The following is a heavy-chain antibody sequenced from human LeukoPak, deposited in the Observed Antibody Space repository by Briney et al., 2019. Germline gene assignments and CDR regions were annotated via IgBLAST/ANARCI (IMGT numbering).Heavy chain of an antibody. CDR1: GFTFENYA. J-gene: IGHJ4*02. CDR2: ISWNSGSA. D-gene: IGHD5-12*01. Sequence: SLRLSCAASGFTFENYAMHWVRHAPGKGLEWVSGISWNSGSAGYADSVKGRFTISRDSAKNSLYLQMNSLRTEDTALYYCAKDRTYSAYAALDYWGQGTLVTVSS. V-gene: IGHV3-9*01. CDR3: AKDRTYSAYAALDY.